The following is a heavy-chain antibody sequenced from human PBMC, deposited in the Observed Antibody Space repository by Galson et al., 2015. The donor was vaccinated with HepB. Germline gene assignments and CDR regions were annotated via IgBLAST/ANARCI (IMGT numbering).Heavy chain of an antibody. CDR2: ISSSSSYI. D-gene: IGHD6-13*01. CDR1: GFTFSSYS. CDR3: ARDHGPPIAALGYYYYGMDV. J-gene: IGHJ6*02. Sequence: SLRLSCAASGFTFSSYSMNWVRQAPGKGLEWVSSISSSSSYIYYADSVKGRFTISRDNAKNSLYLQMNSLRAEDTAVYYCARDHGPPIAALGYYYYGMDVWGQGTTVTVSS. V-gene: IGHV3-21*01.